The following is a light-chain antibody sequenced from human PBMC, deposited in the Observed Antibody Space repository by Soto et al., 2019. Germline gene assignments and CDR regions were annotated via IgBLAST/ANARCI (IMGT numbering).Light chain of an antibody. CDR3: CSYAGSSTYI. J-gene: IGLJ2*01. CDR2: ETS. V-gene: IGLV2-23*01. CDR1: SSDVGNYNL. Sequence: QSALTQPASVSGSPGQSITISCTGTSSDVGNYNLVSWYQHHPGKAPKLMIYETSKRPSGVSSRFSGSKSGNTASLTISWLQAEDEADYYCCSYAGSSTYIFGGGTKLTVL.